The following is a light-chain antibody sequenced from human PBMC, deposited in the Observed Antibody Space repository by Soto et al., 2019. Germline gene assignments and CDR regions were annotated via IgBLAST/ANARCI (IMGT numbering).Light chain of an antibody. CDR1: SSDVGGYNY. CDR2: DVT. V-gene: IGLV2-14*03. CDR3: SSYTSDTTGV. Sequence: QSALTQPASVSGSPGQSIAISCTGTSSDVGGYNYVSWYQQHPGKAPKLMIYDVTTRPSGVSNRFSGSKSGNTPALTISGLQAEDEADYYCSSYTSDTTGVFGTGTKLTVL. J-gene: IGLJ1*01.